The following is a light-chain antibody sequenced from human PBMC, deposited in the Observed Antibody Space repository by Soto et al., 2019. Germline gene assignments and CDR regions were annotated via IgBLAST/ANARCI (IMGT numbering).Light chain of an antibody. V-gene: IGKV1-6*01. CDR1: RYIRSD. CDR2: AAS. CDR3: LQDYNYPWT. J-gene: IGKJ1*01. Sequence: QMTQSPSTLSASVGDRVTITCRASRYIRSDLSWYQQRPGQAPKVLIYAASSLQSGVSSRFSGSGSGTDFTLTISSLQPEDFATYYCLQDYNYPWTFGQGTKVDIK.